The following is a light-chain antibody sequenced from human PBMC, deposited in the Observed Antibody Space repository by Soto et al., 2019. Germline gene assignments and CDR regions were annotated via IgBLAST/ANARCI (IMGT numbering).Light chain of an antibody. CDR2: EVT. Sequence: QSVLTQPPSASGSPGQSVTISCTGTSSDVGANNYVSWYQQHPGKAPNLMIYEVTKRPSGVPDRFSGSKSGNTASLTVSGLQAEDEAYYYCSSYAGTNRVFGTGTKLTVL. CDR1: SSDVGANNY. CDR3: SSYAGTNRV. V-gene: IGLV2-8*01. J-gene: IGLJ1*01.